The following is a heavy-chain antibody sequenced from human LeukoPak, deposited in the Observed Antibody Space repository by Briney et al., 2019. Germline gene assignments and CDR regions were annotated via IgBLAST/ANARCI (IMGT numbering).Heavy chain of an antibody. V-gene: IGHV1-3*01. CDR3: ARGQHYYGSGSYYNDPTLFDP. CDR1: GYTFTSYA. Sequence: ASVKVSCKASGYTFTSYAMHWVRQAPGQRLEWMGWINAGNGNTKYSQKFQGRVTITRDTSASTAYMELSSLRSEDTAVYYCARGQHYYGSGSYYNDPTLFDPWGQGTLVTVSS. CDR2: INAGNGNT. J-gene: IGHJ5*02. D-gene: IGHD3-10*01.